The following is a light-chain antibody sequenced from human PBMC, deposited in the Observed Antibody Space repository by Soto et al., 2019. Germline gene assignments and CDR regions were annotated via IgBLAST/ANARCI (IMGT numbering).Light chain of an antibody. CDR3: RQYYRYTRA. CDR1: QGISNY. J-gene: IGKJ1*01. Sequence: IQMTQSPSSLPASVGDRVTITCGASQGISNYLAWYQQKPGKAPKLLIYAASTLQSGVPSRLSGRGNGPDSTHASSCLQPEDFETQSCRQYYRYTRAFGHGTKVDI. CDR2: AAS. V-gene: IGKV1-16*01.